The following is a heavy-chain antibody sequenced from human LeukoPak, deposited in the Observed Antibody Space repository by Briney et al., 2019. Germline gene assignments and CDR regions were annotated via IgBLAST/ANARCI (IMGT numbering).Heavy chain of an antibody. CDR2: IYYSGST. D-gene: IGHD1-26*01. CDR3: ARARIHPGNFDI. J-gene: IGHJ3*02. Sequence: SETLSLTCTVSGGSISSYYWSWIRQPPGKGLEWIGYIYYSGSTNYNPSLKSRVTISVDTSKNQFSLKLSSVTAADTAVYYCARARIHPGNFDIWGQGTMVTVSS. V-gene: IGHV4-59*01. CDR1: GGSISSYY.